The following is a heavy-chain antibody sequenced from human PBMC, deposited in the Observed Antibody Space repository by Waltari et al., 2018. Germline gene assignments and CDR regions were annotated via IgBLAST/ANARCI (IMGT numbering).Heavy chain of an antibody. Sequence: QVQLQESGPGLVKPSETLSLTCTVSGGSISNYNWSWIRQPPGRGLEWIGYIYYSGSTTYNPSLKSRISMSLDTSRNQFSLKMSSVTADDTAVYYCAGDYDSGSYRFDFWGQGTLVTISS. CDR3: AGDYDSGSYRFDF. J-gene: IGHJ4*02. CDR1: GGSISNYN. V-gene: IGHV4-59*01. CDR2: IYYSGST. D-gene: IGHD3-10*01.